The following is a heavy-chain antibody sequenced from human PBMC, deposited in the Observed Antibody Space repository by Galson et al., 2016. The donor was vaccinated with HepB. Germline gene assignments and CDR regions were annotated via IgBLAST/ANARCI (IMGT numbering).Heavy chain of an antibody. CDR2: ITSDGNSA. CDR3: ARGGGRAGDIRECYFDS. CDR1: GFIFSAYN. V-gene: IGHV3-30-3*01. Sequence: SLRLSCAASGFIFSAYNMNWVRQAPGKGLEWVSSITSDGNSAYFADSVKGRITISRDNSNNTLYLQVSTLRPEDTAIYHCARGGGRAGDIRECYFDSWGQGTLVTVSS. D-gene: IGHD2-21*02. J-gene: IGHJ4*02.